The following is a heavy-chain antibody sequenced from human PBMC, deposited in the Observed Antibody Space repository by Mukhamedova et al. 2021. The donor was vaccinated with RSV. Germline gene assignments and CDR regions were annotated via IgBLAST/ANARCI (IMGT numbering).Heavy chain of an antibody. D-gene: IGHD2-15*01. J-gene: IGHJ4*02. CDR3: VKSARVADN. CDR2: ISGTSTDT. V-gene: IGHV3-11*06. Sequence: RQAPGKGLEWVSYISGTSTDTNYADSVRGRFTVSRDNARNTLYLQMDSLRDEDTAIYYCVKSARVADNWGQGTLVTGSP.